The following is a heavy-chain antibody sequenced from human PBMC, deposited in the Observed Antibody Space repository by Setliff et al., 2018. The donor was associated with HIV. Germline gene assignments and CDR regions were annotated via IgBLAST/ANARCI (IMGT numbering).Heavy chain of an antibody. CDR1: GYTISAHG. CDR3: AIDGLSYNILPGSIAYFHAGMDV. CDR2: ISGDTGDI. D-gene: IGHD3-9*01. J-gene: IGHJ6*02. Sequence: ASVKVSCKASGYTISAHGVSWVRHVPGHGLEWMGWISGDTGDIKYSQRFEGRLTMTTETSTNTAYMELRSLRSDDTAVYYCAIDGLSYNILPGSIAYFHAGMDVWGQGTTVTVTS. V-gene: IGHV1-18*01.